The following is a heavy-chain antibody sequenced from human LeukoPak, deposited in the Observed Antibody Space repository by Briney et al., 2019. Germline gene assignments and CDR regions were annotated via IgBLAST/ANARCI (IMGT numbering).Heavy chain of an antibody. J-gene: IGHJ4*02. CDR3: ARGPLGRNGDYFDY. CDR2: INAGNGNT. Sequence: ASVTVSCTASGYTFTGYAIQWVRQAPGQRLEWMGWINAGNGNTKYSQKFQGRVTITRDTSANTVYMELSSLRSEDTAVYYCARGPLGRNGDYFDYWGQGTLVTVSS. D-gene: IGHD7-27*01. V-gene: IGHV1-3*01. CDR1: GYTFTGYA.